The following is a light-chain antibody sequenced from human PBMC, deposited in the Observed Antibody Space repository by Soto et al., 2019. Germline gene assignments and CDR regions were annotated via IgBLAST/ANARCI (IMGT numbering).Light chain of an antibody. Sequence: EIVLTQSPATLSLSPGERATLSCRASQSVSSYLAWYQQKPAQAPRLLIYDASNRAPGIPARFSGSGSGTDFTLTISSLEPEDFAVYYCQQRCNWPPITFGQGTRLDIK. J-gene: IGKJ5*01. V-gene: IGKV3-11*01. CDR1: QSVSSY. CDR2: DAS. CDR3: QQRCNWPPIT.